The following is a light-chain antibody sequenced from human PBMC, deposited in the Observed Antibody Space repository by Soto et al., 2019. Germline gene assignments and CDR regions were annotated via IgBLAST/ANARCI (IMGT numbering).Light chain of an antibody. V-gene: IGLV2-18*02. CDR2: EVS. Sequence: QSALTQPPSVSGSPGQSVTISCTGTSGDVGSYSRVSWYQQPPGTAPKLMIYEVSYRPSGVPDRFSGSKSGNTASLTISGLQAEDEADYYCSSYTSSSTYVFGTGTKVTVL. CDR3: SSYTSSSTYV. J-gene: IGLJ1*01. CDR1: SGDVGSYSR.